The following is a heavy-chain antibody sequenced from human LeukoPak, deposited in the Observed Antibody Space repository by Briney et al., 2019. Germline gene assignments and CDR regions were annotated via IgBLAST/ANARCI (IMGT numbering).Heavy chain of an antibody. CDR2: ISSSSSYI. J-gene: IGHJ4*02. V-gene: IGHV3-21*01. CDR1: GFTISSYS. CDR3: AREGGSYCSGGSCYDQYYFDY. D-gene: IGHD2-15*01. Sequence: GRSLRLSCAASGFTISSYSMNWVRQAPGKGLEWVSSISSSSSYIYYADSVKGRFTISRDNAKNSLYLQMNSLRAEDTAVYYCAREGGSYCSGGSCYDQYYFDYWGQGTLVTVSS.